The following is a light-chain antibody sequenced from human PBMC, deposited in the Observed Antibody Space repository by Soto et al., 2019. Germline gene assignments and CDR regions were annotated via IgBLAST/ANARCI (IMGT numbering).Light chain of an antibody. CDR2: DAS. V-gene: IGKV3-11*01. Sequence: EIVLTQSPATLSLSPGERATLSCRASQSVRTYLAWYQQKPGQAPRLLIYDASNRATGIPARFSGSGSGTDFTLTISSLEPEDFAVYYCQQRSNWPQYTFGQGTKVDIK. J-gene: IGKJ2*01. CDR1: QSVRTY. CDR3: QQRSNWPQYT.